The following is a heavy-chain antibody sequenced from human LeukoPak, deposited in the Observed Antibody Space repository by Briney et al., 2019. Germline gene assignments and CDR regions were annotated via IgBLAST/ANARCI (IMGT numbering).Heavy chain of an antibody. CDR2: IIGIGGYT. V-gene: IGHV3-23*01. D-gene: IGHD2-8*01. J-gene: IGHJ4*02. CDR3: AKDRSCTNNICHGDLDY. Sequence: PGGSLRLSCAAAGFTFSNYSISWVRQAPRKWLEFVSFIIGIGGYTYYADSVNGRFTISRDNSKNTLYLQMNSLRAEDTAVYYCAKDRSCTNNICHGDLDYRGAGKLVTVSS. CDR1: GFTFSNYS.